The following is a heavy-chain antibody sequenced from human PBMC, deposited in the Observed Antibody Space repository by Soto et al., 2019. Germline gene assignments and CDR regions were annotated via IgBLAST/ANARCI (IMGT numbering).Heavy chain of an antibody. CDR1: GGSISSGGYY. D-gene: IGHD2-2*01. CDR2: IYYSGST. V-gene: IGHV4-31*03. Sequence: SETLSLTCTVSGGSISSGGYYWSWIRQHPGKGLEWIGYIYYSGSTYYNPSLKSRVTISVDTSKNQFSLKLSSVTAADTAVYYCARMIEYQLLANWFDPWGQGTLVTVSS. J-gene: IGHJ5*02. CDR3: ARMIEYQLLANWFDP.